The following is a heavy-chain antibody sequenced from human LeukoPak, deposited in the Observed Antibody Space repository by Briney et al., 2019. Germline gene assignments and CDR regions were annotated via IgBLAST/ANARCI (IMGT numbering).Heavy chain of an antibody. CDR3: AKDKGERYFDY. Sequence: GGSLRLSCPASTLTFSRMGMHWVRQAPGKGLEWVTFIRSDGSDTYYTDSVKGRFTISRDNSMNTLYLQMNSLRPEDTAVYYCAKDKGERYFDYWGQGTLVTVSS. J-gene: IGHJ4*02. V-gene: IGHV3-30*02. CDR2: IRSDGSDT. D-gene: IGHD1-1*01. CDR1: TLTFSRMG.